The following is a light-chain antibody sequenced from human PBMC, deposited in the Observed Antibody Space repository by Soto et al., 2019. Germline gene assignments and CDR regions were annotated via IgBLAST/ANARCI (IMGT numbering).Light chain of an antibody. V-gene: IGKV1-9*01. CDR1: QGISSF. Sequence: IQLTQSPSSLSASVGDSVTTTCRASQGISSFLALYQQKPGKAPKLLIYAASTLQSGVPSRFSGSGSGTDFTLTISSLQPEDFATYFCQQLNSYPITFGQGTRLEIK. CDR2: AAS. J-gene: IGKJ5*01. CDR3: QQLNSYPIT.